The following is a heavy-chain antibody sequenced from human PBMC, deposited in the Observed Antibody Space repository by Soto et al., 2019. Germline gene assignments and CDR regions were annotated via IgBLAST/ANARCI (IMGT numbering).Heavy chain of an antibody. V-gene: IGHV3-7*01. CDR1: GFTFGDFW. CDR3: ARDLGRTAAGYYYYDAMDV. J-gene: IGHJ6*02. CDR2: IKEDGSEK. D-gene: IGHD2-2*01. Sequence: GGSLRLSCAASGFTFGDFWMNWVRQAPGKGLEWVANIKEDGSEKYFLDSVKGRFTISRDNAKNSLYLQINSLRAEDTGVYYCARDLGRTAAGYYYYDAMDVWGQGTTVTVSS.